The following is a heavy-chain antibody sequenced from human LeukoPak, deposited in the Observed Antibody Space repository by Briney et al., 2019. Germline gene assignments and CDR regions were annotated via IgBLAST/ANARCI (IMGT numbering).Heavy chain of an antibody. CDR1: GYTFTSYG. V-gene: IGHV1-18*04. D-gene: IGHD3-10*01. Sequence: ASVKVSCKASGYTFTSYGISWARQAPGQGLEWMGWISAYNGNTNYAQKLQGRVTMTTDTSTSTAYMELRSLRSDDTAVYYCARGNGLLWFGELLLGWFDPWGQGTLVTVSS. J-gene: IGHJ5*02. CDR3: ARGNGLLWFGELLLGWFDP. CDR2: ISAYNGNT.